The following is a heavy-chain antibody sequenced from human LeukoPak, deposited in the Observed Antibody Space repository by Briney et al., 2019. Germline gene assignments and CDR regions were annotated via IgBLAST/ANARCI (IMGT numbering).Heavy chain of an antibody. CDR3: ARLGSSWSGDNWFDP. CDR1: GGSINSYY. CDR2: IYYSGST. Sequence: SETLSLTCTVSGGSINSYYWSWIRQPPGKGLEWIGYIYYSGSTNYNPSLKSRVTISIGTSKNQFSLKLSSVTAADTAVYYCARLGSSWSGDNWFDPWGQGTLVTVSS. J-gene: IGHJ5*02. D-gene: IGHD6-13*01. V-gene: IGHV4-59*01.